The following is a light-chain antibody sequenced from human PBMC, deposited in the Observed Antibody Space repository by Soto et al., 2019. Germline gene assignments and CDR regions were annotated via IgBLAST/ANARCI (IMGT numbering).Light chain of an antibody. V-gene: IGKV2-28*01. J-gene: IGKJ4*01. CDR2: MGS. CDR3: MQALQGPPT. Sequence: IVMTQSPLSLPVTPGESASISCTSSQSLLHRDGYSCLDWYLQKPGQSPQLLIHMGSIRASGVPDRFSGSGSGTDLTLRISRVDAEDVGIYYCMQALQGPPTFGGGTKVEIK. CDR1: QSLLHRDGYSC.